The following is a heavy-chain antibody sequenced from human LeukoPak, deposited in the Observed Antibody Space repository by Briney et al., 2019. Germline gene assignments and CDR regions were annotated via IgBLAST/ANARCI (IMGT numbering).Heavy chain of an antibody. V-gene: IGHV3-33*08. CDR2: IWYDGSNK. CDR1: GFTFNTYR. Sequence: GGSLRLSCAATGFTFNTYRMSWVRQAPGKGLEWVAVIWYDGSNKYYADSVKGRFTISRDNSKNTLYLQMNSLRAEDTAVYYCASALSPDEYYFDYWGQGTLVTVSS. CDR3: ASALSPDEYYFDY. J-gene: IGHJ4*02.